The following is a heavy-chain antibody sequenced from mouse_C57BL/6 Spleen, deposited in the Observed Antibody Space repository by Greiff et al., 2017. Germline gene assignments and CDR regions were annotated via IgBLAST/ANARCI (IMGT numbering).Heavy chain of an antibody. CDR2: ISSGGDYI. Sequence: EVQRVESGEGLVKPGGSLKLSCAASGFTFSSYAMSLVRQTPEKRLEWVAYISSGGDYIYYADTVKGRFPISRDNARNTLYLQMSSLKSEDTAMYYCTRGYDDGYPPFAYWGQGTLVTVSA. J-gene: IGHJ3*01. CDR3: TRGYDDGYPPFAY. D-gene: IGHD2-3*01. CDR1: GFTFSSYA. V-gene: IGHV5-9-1*02.